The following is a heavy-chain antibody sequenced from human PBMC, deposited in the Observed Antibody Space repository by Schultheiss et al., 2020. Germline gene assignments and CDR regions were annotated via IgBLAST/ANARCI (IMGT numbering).Heavy chain of an antibody. CDR2: ISGSGGST. Sequence: GGSLRLSCAASGFTFSSYAMSWVRQAPGKGLEWVSAISGSGGSTYYADSVKGRFTISRDNAKNSLYLQMNSLRAEDTAVYYCARGVARPISVSGGMDVWGKGTTVTVSS. CDR3: ARGVARPISVSGGMDV. J-gene: IGHJ6*04. D-gene: IGHD6-6*01. V-gene: IGHV3-23*01. CDR1: GFTFSSYA.